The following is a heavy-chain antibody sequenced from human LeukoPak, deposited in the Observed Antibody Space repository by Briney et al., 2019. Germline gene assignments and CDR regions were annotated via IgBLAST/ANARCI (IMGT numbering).Heavy chain of an antibody. D-gene: IGHD3-16*01. Sequence: SETLSLTCAVSGYSISSGYYWGWIRPAPGKGLEWIGSIYHSGSPHYNPSLKGRVTMSVDTSKNQFSLKLSSVTAADTAIYYCARDPGGLTTRGYWGQGTLVTVSS. CDR3: ARDPGGLTTRGY. V-gene: IGHV4-38-2*02. CDR2: IYHSGSP. CDR1: GYSISSGYY. J-gene: IGHJ4*02.